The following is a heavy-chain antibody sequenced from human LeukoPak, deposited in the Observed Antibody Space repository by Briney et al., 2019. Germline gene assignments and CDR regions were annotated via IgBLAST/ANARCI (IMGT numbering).Heavy chain of an antibody. CDR3: RGYREITMIVVGGYYFDY. Sequence: SETLSLTCTVSGGSISSSSYYWGWLRQPPGKGLEWIGSIYYSGSTYYNPSLKSRVTISVDTSKNQFSLKLSSVTAADTAVYYCRGYREITMIVVGGYYFDYWGQGTLVTVSS. CDR2: IYYSGST. D-gene: IGHD3-22*01. V-gene: IGHV4-39*01. CDR1: GGSISSSSYY. J-gene: IGHJ4*02.